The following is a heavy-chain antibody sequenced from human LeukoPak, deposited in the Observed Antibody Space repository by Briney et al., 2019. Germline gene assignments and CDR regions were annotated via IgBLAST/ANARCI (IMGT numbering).Heavy chain of an antibody. D-gene: IGHD6-6*01. CDR1: GGTFSSYA. CDR3: ARRYSSTLDY. Sequence: ASVKVSCKASGGTFSSYAISWARQAPGQGLEWMGGIIPIFGTANYAQKFQGRVTITADESTSTAYMELSSLRSEDTAVYYCARRYSSTLDYWGQGTLVTVSS. CDR2: IIPIFGTA. J-gene: IGHJ4*02. V-gene: IGHV1-69*13.